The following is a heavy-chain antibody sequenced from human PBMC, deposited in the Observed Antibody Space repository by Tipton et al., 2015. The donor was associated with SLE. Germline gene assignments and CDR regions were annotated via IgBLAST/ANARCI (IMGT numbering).Heavy chain of an antibody. Sequence: SLRLSCAASGFTFSSYAMHWVRQAPGRELEYVSAISTNDGSTYYANSVKGRFTISRDNSRNTVYLQMGSLRAEDTALYYCARRDFTNCYDYWCQGPVVTVSS. D-gene: IGHD3-3*01. CDR2: ISTNDGST. CDR1: GFTFSSYA. CDR3: ARRDFTNCYDY. J-gene: IGHJ4*02. V-gene: IGHV3-64*01.